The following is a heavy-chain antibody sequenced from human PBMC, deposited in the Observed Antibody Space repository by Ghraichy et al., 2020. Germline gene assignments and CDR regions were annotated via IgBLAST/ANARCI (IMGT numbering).Heavy chain of an antibody. CDR2: IYTSGST. D-gene: IGHD3-10*01. CDR1: GGSINYYY. J-gene: IGHJ4*02. Sequence: SETLSLTCSVPGGSINYYYWSWIRQPAGKGLEWIGRIYTSGSTNYNPSLKSRVTMSVDTSKNHFSLKLSSVTAADTAVYFCAREAMVRGIIAPRFFDYWGQGTLVTVSS. CDR3: AREAMVRGIIAPRFFDY. V-gene: IGHV4-4*07.